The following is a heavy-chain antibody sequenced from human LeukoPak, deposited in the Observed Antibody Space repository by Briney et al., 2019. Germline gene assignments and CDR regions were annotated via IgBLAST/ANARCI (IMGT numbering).Heavy chain of an antibody. D-gene: IGHD2-15*01. CDR2: ISAYNGNT. CDR3: ARDCSGGSCYPTVDY. J-gene: IGHJ4*02. Sequence: ASVKVSCKASGYTFTSYGISWVRQAPGQGLEWMGWISAYNGNTNYAQKLQGRVTMTTDTSTSTAYMELRSLRSDDTAVYYCARDCSGGSCYPTVDYWGQGTLVTVSS. CDR1: GYTFTSYG. V-gene: IGHV1-18*04.